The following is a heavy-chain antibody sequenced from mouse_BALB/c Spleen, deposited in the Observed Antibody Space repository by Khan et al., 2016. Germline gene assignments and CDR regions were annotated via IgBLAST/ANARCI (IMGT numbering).Heavy chain of an antibody. CDR3: SRSYDYDEYYTMDY. CDR1: GYAFTSYN. J-gene: IGHJ4*01. D-gene: IGHD2-4*01. Sequence: LQQSGPELVKPGASVKASCKASGYAFTSYNMYWVKQSHGKSLEWIGYIDPYNGATSYNQKFKGKATLTVDRSSSTAYMHLNSLTSEDSAVYYCSRSYDYDEYYTMDYWWQGTSVTVSS. CDR2: IDPYNGAT. V-gene: IGHV1S135*01.